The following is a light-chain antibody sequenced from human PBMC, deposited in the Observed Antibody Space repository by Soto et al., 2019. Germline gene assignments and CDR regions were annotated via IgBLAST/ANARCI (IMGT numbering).Light chain of an antibody. Sequence: DIQMTQSPSSLSASVGERVTITCRASQSISTYLNWYQQKPGKAPKVLIYAASSLQSGVPSRFSGSGSETDFTLTISSLQPEDFATYYCQQSYSIPTWTFGQGTKVEIK. CDR1: QSISTY. J-gene: IGKJ1*01. CDR2: AAS. CDR3: QQSYSIPTWT. V-gene: IGKV1-39*01.